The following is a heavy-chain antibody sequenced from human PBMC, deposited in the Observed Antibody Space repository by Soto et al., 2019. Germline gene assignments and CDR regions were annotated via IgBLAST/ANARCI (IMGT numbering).Heavy chain of an antibody. CDR2: FDPEDGET. Sequence: ASVKVSCKVSGYTLTELSMHWVRQAPGKGLEWMGGFDPEDGETIYAQKFQGRVTMTEDTSTDTAYMELSSLRSEDTAVYYCATTGPSRYYDSSGLLDYWGQGTLVTVSS. J-gene: IGHJ4*02. CDR3: ATTGPSRYYDSSGLLDY. V-gene: IGHV1-24*01. D-gene: IGHD3-22*01. CDR1: GYTLTELS.